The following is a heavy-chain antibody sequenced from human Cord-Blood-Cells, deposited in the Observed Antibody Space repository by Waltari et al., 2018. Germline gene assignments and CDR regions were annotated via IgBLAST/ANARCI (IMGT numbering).Heavy chain of an antibody. CDR1: GYTFTGYY. J-gene: IGHJ6*02. CDR2: INPNSGGT. V-gene: IGHV1-2*04. CDR3: ARGERCGYYGSGSYYYYYGMDV. Sequence: QVQLVQSGAEVKKPGASVKVSCKASGYTFTGYYMHWVRQAPGQGLEWMGWINPNSGGTNYAQNFQGWVTMTRDTSISTAYMELSRLRSDDTAVYYCARGERCGYYGSGSYYYYYGMDVWGQGTTVTVSS. D-gene: IGHD3-10*01.